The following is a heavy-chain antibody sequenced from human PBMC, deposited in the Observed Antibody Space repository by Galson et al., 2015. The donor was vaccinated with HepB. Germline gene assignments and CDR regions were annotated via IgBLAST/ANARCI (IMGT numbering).Heavy chain of an antibody. V-gene: IGHV1-3*01. J-gene: IGHJ2*01. CDR2: INAGDGNT. CDR1: GYTFTSYA. Sequence: SVKVSCKASGYTFTSYAMHWVRQAPGQRLEWMGWINAGDGNTKYSQKFQGRVTITRDTSASTAYMELSSLRSEDTAVYYCARWGPVPHYYDSSGYNPHWYFDLWGRGTLVTVSS. D-gene: IGHD3-22*01. CDR3: ARWGPVPHYYDSSGYNPHWYFDL.